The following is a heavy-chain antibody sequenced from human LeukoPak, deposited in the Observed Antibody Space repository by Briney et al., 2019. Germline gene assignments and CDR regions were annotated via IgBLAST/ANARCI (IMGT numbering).Heavy chain of an antibody. CDR3: AKGVVPAAICHFDY. J-gene: IGHJ4*02. Sequence: GGSLRLSCAASGFTFDDYAMPWVRQAPGKGLEWVSAISGSGGSTYYADSVKGRFTISRDNSKNTLYLQMNSLRAEDTAVYYCAKGVVPAAICHFDYWGQGTLVTVSS. V-gene: IGHV3-23*01. D-gene: IGHD2-2*01. CDR2: ISGSGGST. CDR1: GFTFDDYA.